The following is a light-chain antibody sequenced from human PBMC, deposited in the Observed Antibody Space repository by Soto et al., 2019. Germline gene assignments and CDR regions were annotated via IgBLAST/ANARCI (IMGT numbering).Light chain of an antibody. CDR3: QQYDSSPLT. J-gene: IGKJ4*01. CDR1: QSVSSSY. Sequence: EIVLTQSPGTLSLSPGERATLSCRASQSVSSSYLAWYQQKPDQPPRLLIYGASTRASGIPDRFSGSGSGTEFTLTISRLEPEDFAVYYCQQYDSSPLTFGGGTKVEIK. V-gene: IGKV3-20*01. CDR2: GAS.